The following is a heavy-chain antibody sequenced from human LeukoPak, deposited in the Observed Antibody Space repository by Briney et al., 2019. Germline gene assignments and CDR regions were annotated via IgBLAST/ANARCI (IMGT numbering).Heavy chain of an antibody. CDR1: GFTFSSYE. V-gene: IGHV3-48*03. Sequence: PGGSLRLSCAASGFTFSSYEMNWVRQAPGKGLEWVSYISSSGSTICYADSVKGRFTTSRDNAKNSLYLQMNSLRAEDTAVYYCASLNGDFDYWGQGTLVTVSS. CDR3: ASLNGDFDY. J-gene: IGHJ4*02. CDR2: ISSSGSTI.